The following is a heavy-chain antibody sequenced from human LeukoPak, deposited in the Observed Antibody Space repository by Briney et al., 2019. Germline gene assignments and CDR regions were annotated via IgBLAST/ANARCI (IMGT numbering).Heavy chain of an antibody. J-gene: IGHJ6*02. V-gene: IGHV3-23*01. CDR2: IRGGGGST. Sequence: PGGSLRLSCAAWGFTFSSYAMSGVRQARGKGVEWVSTIRGGGGSTYYADSVKGRFTISRDNSKNTLYLQMNSLRAEDTAVYYCARDRPPNWNNRYYYGMDVWGQGTTVTVSS. CDR1: GFTFSSYA. D-gene: IGHD1-1*01. CDR3: ARDRPPNWNNRYYYGMDV.